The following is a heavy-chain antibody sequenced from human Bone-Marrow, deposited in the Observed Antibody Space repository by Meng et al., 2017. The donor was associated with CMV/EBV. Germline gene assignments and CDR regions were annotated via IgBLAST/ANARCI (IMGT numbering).Heavy chain of an antibody. V-gene: IGHV1-69*05. Sequence: SVKVSCKASGGTFSSYAISWVRQAPGQGLEWMGGIIPIFGTANYAQKFQGRVTITTDESTSTACMELSSLRSEDTAVYYCARDIGYCSSTSCYGGGFDAFDIWGQGTMVTVSS. D-gene: IGHD2-2*03. J-gene: IGHJ3*02. CDR3: ARDIGYCSSTSCYGGGFDAFDI. CDR1: GGTFSSYA. CDR2: IIPIFGTA.